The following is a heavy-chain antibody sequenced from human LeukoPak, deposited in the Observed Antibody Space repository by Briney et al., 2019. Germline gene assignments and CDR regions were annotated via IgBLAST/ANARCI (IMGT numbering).Heavy chain of an antibody. D-gene: IGHD6-19*01. V-gene: IGHV1-46*01. CDR2: INPSGGST. CDR1: GYTFTSYY. Sequence: GASVKVSCKASGYTFTSYYMHWVRQAPGQGLEWMGIINPSGGSTSYAQKFQGRVTMTRDTSTSTVYMELSSLRSEDTAVYYCARAVAVAGNLYYYGTDVWGQGTTVTVSS. CDR3: ARAVAVAGNLYYYGTDV. J-gene: IGHJ6*02.